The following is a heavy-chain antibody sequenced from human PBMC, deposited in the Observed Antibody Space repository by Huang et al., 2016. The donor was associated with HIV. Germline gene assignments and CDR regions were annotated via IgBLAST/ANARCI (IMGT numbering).Heavy chain of an antibody. J-gene: IGHJ4*02. CDR1: GYSFSSYW. CDR3: ARRFSSSSGYFDY. V-gene: IGHV5-51*01. Sequence: VQLVQSGAEVKKPGESLKISCKGSGYSFSSYWIAWVRQMPGKGLEWMGIIFPDDSDTTYCPSLEGQVTISADKSIGTAYLQWSSLKASDTAMYYCARRFSSSSGYFDYWGQGSLVTVSS. D-gene: IGHD6-6*01. CDR2: IFPDDSDT.